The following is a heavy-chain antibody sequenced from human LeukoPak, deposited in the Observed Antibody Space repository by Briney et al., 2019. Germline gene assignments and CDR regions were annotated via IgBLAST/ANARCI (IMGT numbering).Heavy chain of an antibody. CDR1: GFTFSSYS. CDR2: ISTSSSTI. V-gene: IGHV3-48*01. Sequence: GGSLRLSCAASGFTFSSYSMNWVRQAPGKGLEWVSYISTSSSTIYYADSVKGRFTLSRDNAKNSLYLQMNSLRAEDTAVYYCARLSGDDYGDYSDAFDIWGQGTMVTVSS. CDR3: ARLSGDDYGDYSDAFDI. J-gene: IGHJ3*02. D-gene: IGHD4-17*01.